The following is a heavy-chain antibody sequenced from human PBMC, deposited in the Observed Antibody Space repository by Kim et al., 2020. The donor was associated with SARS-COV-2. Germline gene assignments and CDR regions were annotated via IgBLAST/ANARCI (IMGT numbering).Heavy chain of an antibody. J-gene: IGHJ6*03. V-gene: IGHV3-20*04. CDR2: INWNGGST. CDR3: ARTPGYYGSGSYYRLYYYYYYMDV. CDR1: GFTFDDYG. D-gene: IGHD3-10*01. Sequence: GGSLRLSCAASGFTFDDYGMSWVRQAPGKGLEWVSGINWNGGSTGYADSVKGRFTISRDNAKNSLYLQMNSLRAEDTALYYCARTPGYYGSGSYYRLYYYYYYMDVWGKGTTVTVSS.